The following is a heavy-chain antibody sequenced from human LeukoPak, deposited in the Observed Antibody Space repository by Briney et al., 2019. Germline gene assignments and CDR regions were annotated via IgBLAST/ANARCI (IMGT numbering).Heavy chain of an antibody. V-gene: IGHV3-30-3*01. CDR3: ARVGRRKDIVVVPAANPLDY. D-gene: IGHD2-2*01. Sequence: PGGSLRLSCAASGFTFSSYAMHWVRQAPGKGLEWVAVISYYGSNKYYADSVKGRFTISRDNSKNTLYLQMNSLRAEDTAVYYCARVGRRKDIVVVPAANPLDYWGQGTLVTVSS. J-gene: IGHJ4*02. CDR2: ISYYGSNK. CDR1: GFTFSSYA.